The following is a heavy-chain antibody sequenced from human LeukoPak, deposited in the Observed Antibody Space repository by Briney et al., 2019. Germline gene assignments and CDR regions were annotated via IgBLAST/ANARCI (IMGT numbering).Heavy chain of an antibody. CDR3: AREKRPGYYYGSGSYWAFDY. J-gene: IGHJ4*02. D-gene: IGHD3-10*01. Sequence: SETLSPTCAVYGGSFSGYYWSWIRQPPGKGLEWIGEINHSGSTNYNTSLKSRVTISVDTSKNQFSLKLSSVTAADTAVYYCAREKRPGYYYGSGSYWAFDYWGQGTLVTVSS. CDR1: GGSFSGYY. V-gene: IGHV4-34*01. CDR2: INHSGST.